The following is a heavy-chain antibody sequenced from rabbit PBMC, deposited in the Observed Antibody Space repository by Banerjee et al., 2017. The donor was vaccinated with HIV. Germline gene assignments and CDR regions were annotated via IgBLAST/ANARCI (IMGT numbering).Heavy chain of an antibody. D-gene: IGHD4-1*01. CDR1: GFSFSSNY. CDR2: IYAGSSSST. J-gene: IGHJ4*01. Sequence: QSLEESGGDLVKPGASLTLTCTASGFSFSSNYMCWVRQAPGKGLELIACIYAGSSSSTWYASWAKGRFTISKSSSTTVTLQGPSLTAADTATYFCARDLAGAIGWNFNLWGPGTLVTVS. CDR3: ARDLAGAIGWNFNL. V-gene: IGHV1S40*01.